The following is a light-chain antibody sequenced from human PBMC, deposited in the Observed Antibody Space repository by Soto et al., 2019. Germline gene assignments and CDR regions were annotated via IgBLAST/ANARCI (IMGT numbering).Light chain of an antibody. CDR3: QQYNKWPLFT. CDR2: GAS. Sequence: EIVLTQSPATLSVSPGERATLSGRASQSVSNNLAGYQQSPGQAPRLLFYGASTRATGISARFSGSGSGTEFTLTISSLQSEDFTVYYCQQYNKWPLFTFGPGTRVDFK. V-gene: IGKV3-15*01. CDR1: QSVSNN. J-gene: IGKJ3*01.